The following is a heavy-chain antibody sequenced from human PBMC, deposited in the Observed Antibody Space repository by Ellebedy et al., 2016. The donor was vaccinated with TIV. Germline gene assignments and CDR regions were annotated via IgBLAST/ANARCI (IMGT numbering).Heavy chain of an antibody. J-gene: IGHJ4*02. Sequence: GGSLRLSXAASGFSFNTFFMSWVRHSPWRGLEWVSTISAGSDTTRFADSVKGRFTISRDNSKNTVYLRMNDLRAEDTAVYYCRQGHYADHWGQGTLVTVSS. CDR2: ISAGSDTT. CDR3: RQGHYADH. CDR1: GFSFNTFF. V-gene: IGHV3-23*01.